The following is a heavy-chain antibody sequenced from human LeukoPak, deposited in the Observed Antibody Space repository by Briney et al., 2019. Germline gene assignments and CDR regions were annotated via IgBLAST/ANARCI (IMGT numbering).Heavy chain of an antibody. CDR2: IYYSGST. CDR3: ARASKSMAFDY. Sequence: SETLSLTCTVSGGSISSYYWSWIRQPPGKGLEWIGYIYYSGSTSYNPSLKSRVTISLDTSKNQFSLKLSSVTAADTAVYYCARASKSMAFDYWGQGTLVTVSS. CDR1: GGSISSYY. V-gene: IGHV4-59*01. D-gene: IGHD5-24*01. J-gene: IGHJ4*02.